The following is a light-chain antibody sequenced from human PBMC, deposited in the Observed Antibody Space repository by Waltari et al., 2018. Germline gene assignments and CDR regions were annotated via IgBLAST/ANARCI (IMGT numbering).Light chain of an antibody. V-gene: IGKV3-15*01. CDR1: PSVSIN. CDR2: GTS. Sequence: IVMTQSPATLSVSLGERATLSCRASPSVSINLAWYQQKHGPAPRLLIHGTSTKATSIPDRFSCRGSGTDFTLSISSLQPEDFAVYYCQQYDNWPTYTLRQETKLEIK. J-gene: IGKJ2*01. CDR3: QQYDNWPTYT.